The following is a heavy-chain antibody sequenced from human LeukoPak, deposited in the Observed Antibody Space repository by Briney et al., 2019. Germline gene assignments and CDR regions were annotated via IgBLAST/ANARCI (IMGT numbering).Heavy chain of an antibody. J-gene: IGHJ3*02. CDR2: IIPIFGIV. D-gene: IGHD4-17*01. CDR3: ARVPDYGDYRAAFDI. Sequence: GSSVRVSCKASGGTFSSYAISWVRQAPGQGLEWMGRIIPIFGIVNYAQKFQGRVTITADKSTSTAYMELSSLRSEDTAVYYCARVPDYGDYRAAFDIWGQGTMVTVSS. V-gene: IGHV1-69*04. CDR1: GGTFSSYA.